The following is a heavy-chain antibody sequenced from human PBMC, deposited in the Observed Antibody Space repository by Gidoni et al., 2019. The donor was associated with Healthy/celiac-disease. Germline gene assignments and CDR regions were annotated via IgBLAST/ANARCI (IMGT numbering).Heavy chain of an antibody. Sequence: EVQLVESGGGMVKPGGSLSISCAASGFTFSGYSMNWVRQAPGKGLEWVSYISSSSSYIYYADSVKGRFTISRDNAKNSLYLQMNSLRAEDTAVYYCARDLQLERYYWGQGTLVTVSS. V-gene: IGHV3-21*01. CDR2: ISSSSSYI. J-gene: IGHJ4*02. D-gene: IGHD1-1*01. CDR1: GFTFSGYS. CDR3: ARDLQLERYY.